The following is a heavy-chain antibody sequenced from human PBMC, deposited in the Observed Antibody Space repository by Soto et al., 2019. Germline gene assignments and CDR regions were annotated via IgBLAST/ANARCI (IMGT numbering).Heavy chain of an antibody. CDR3: ARALRPQQQQTMTSF. CDR2: INPSGGST. J-gene: IGHJ4*02. V-gene: IGHV1-46*03. D-gene: IGHD6-13*01. CDR1: GYTFTIYY. Sequence: ASVKVSCKASGYTFTIYYMHWVRQAPGQGLEWMGIINPSGGSTSYAQKFQGRVTMTRDTSTSTVYMELSSLRSEDTAVYYCARALRPQQQQTMTSFWGQGTLVTVSS.